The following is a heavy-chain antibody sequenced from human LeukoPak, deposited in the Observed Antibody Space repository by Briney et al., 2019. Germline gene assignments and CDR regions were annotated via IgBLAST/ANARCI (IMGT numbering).Heavy chain of an antibody. J-gene: IGHJ4*02. CDR3: AKDAQCSGDSCSHFHY. D-gene: IGHD2-15*01. Sequence: PGGSLRLSCAASGFTFSSYAMSWVRQAPGKGLEWVSVISGSGSSTYYADSVKGRFTISRDKSKNTLYLQMNSLRAEDTAVYYCAKDAQCSGDSCSHFHYWGQGTLVTVSS. CDR1: GFTFSSYA. V-gene: IGHV3-23*01. CDR2: ISGSGSST.